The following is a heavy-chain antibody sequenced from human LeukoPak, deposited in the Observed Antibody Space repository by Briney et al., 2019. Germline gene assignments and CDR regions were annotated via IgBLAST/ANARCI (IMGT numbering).Heavy chain of an antibody. CDR2: INPNSGDT. V-gene: IGHV1-2*02. CDR3: ARSLLPYSSSWYNFDY. CDR1: GYSFTGYY. J-gene: IGHJ4*02. Sequence: RASVKVSCKASGYSFTGYYMHWVRQAPGQGLEWMAWINPNSGDTNYALKFQGRVTMTRDTSISTAYMELSSLRSDDTAVYYCARSLLPYSSSWYNFDYWGQGTLVTVSS. D-gene: IGHD6-13*01.